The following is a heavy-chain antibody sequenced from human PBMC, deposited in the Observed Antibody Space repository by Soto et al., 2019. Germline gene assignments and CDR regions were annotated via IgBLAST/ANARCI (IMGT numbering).Heavy chain of an antibody. CDR1: GFTFSSYA. Sequence: EVQLLESGGGLVQPGGSLRLSCAASGFTFSSYAMSWVRQAPGKGLEWVSAISGSGGSTYYADSVKGRFTISRDNSKNTLYLQMNSLRAEDTAVYYCARWSLVRGGGNYYYGMDVWGQGTTVTVSS. CDR2: ISGSGGST. D-gene: IGHD3-10*01. V-gene: IGHV3-23*01. CDR3: ARWSLVRGGGNYYYGMDV. J-gene: IGHJ6*02.